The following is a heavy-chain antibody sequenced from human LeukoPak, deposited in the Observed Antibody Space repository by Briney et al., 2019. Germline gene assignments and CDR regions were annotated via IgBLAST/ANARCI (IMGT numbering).Heavy chain of an antibody. CDR1: GFTFSSYW. J-gene: IGHJ3*02. CDR3: ARGRGYSGYDFVDAFDI. CDR2: INSDGSST. D-gene: IGHD5-12*01. Sequence: SGGSLRLSCAAPGFTFSSYWMHWVRQAPGKGLVWVSRINSDGSSTSYADSVKGRFTISRDNAKNTLYLQMNSLRAEDTAVYYCARGRGYSGYDFVDAFDIWGQGTMVTVSS. V-gene: IGHV3-74*01.